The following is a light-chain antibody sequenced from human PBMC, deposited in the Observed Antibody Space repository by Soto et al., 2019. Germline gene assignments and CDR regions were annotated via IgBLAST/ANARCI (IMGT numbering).Light chain of an antibody. CDR2: DVT. CDR1: SSDVGGYNY. CDR3: SSYTSSSTPYV. V-gene: IGLV2-14*01. Sequence: QSALTQPASVSGSPGQSITISCTGTSSDVGGYNYVSWYQQHPVKAPKLMIYDVTNRPSGVSDRFSGSKSGNTASLTISGLQAEDEADYHCSSYTSSSTPYVFGTGTKVTVL. J-gene: IGLJ1*01.